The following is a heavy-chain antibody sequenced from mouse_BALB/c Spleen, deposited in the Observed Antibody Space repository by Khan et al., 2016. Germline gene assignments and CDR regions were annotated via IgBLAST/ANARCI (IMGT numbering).Heavy chain of an antibody. Sequence: EVQLVESGGGLVKPGGSLKLSCAASGFTFSDYYMYWVRKTPEKRLEWVATISDGGSYTYYTDSVKGRFTISRDNAKNNLYLQMSSLNSEDTAMYYCAREGLRRGFAYWGQGTLVTVSA. CDR1: GFTFSDYY. V-gene: IGHV5-4*02. J-gene: IGHJ3*01. CDR2: ISDGGSYT. D-gene: IGHD2-4*01. CDR3: AREGLRRGFAY.